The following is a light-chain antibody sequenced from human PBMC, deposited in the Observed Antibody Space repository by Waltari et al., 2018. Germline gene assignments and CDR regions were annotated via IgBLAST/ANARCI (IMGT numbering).Light chain of an antibody. CDR3: QQDGSS. CDR2: GAS. CDR1: QSVSGTF. Sequence: EIVLTQSPGTLSFSPGDRATLSCRGSQSVSGTFLAWYQQRPGQAPRLLIYGASVRATGIPDRFSGSGSGTDFTLTISSLEPEDSAVYYCQQDGSSFGPGTKVNIK. J-gene: IGKJ3*01. V-gene: IGKV3-20*01.